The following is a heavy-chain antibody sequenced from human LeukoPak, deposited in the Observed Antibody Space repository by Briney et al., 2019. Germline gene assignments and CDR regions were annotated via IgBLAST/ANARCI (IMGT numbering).Heavy chain of an antibody. D-gene: IGHD1-26*01. V-gene: IGHV4-39*07. CDR1: GGSISSNSYY. J-gene: IGHJ4*02. Sequence: KSSETLSLTCAVSGGSISSNSYYWGCIRQPPGKGLEWIGSIYYSGSTYYNPSLKSRVTISVDTSKNQFSLKLSSVTAADTAVYYCATTTIRLGYWGQGTLVTVSS. CDR2: IYYSGST. CDR3: ATTTIRLGY.